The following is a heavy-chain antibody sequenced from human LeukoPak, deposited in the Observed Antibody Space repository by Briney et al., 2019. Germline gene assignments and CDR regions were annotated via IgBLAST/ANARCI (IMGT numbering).Heavy chain of an antibody. CDR1: GGSFSGYY. D-gene: IGHD3-22*01. V-gene: IGHV4-34*01. CDR3: ARVTPDYYDSSGYYPFDY. CDR2: INHSGST. Sequence: SETLSLTCAVYGGSFSGYYWSWIRQPPGKGLEWIGEINHSGSTNYNPSLKSRVTISVDTSKNQFSLKLSSVTAADTAVYYCARVTPDYYDSSGYYPFDYWGQGTLVTVSS. J-gene: IGHJ4*02.